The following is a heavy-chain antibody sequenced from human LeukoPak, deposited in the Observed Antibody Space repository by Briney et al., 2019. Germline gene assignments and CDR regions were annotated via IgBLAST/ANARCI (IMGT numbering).Heavy chain of an antibody. V-gene: IGHV4-39*01. CDR2: IYYSGST. CDR3: ARSLRDYYDSSGYYQLLYYFDY. Sequence: SETLSLTCTVSGGSISSSSYYWGWIRQPPGKGLEWIGSIYYSGSTYYNPSLKSRVTISVDTSKNQFSLKLSSVTAADTAVYYCARSLRDYYDSSGYYQLLYYFDYWGQGTLVTVSS. D-gene: IGHD3-22*01. J-gene: IGHJ4*02. CDR1: GGSISSSSYY.